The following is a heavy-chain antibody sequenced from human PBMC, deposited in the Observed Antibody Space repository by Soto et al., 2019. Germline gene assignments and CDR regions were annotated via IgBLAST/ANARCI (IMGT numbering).Heavy chain of an antibody. V-gene: IGHV1-8*01. J-gene: IGHJ4*02. D-gene: IGHD2-15*01. CDR3: ARGGVVAATPSFDY. CDR1: GYTFTSYD. CDR2: MNPNSGNT. Sequence: ASVKVSCKASGYTFTSYDINWVRQATGQGLEWMGWMNPNSGNTGYAQKFQGRVTMTRNTSISTAYMELSSLRSEDTAVYYCARGGVVAATPSFDYWGQGTLVTVSS.